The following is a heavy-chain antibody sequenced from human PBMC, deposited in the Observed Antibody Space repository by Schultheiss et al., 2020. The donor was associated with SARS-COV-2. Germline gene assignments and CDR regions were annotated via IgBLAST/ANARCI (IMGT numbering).Heavy chain of an antibody. V-gene: IGHV4-59*01. J-gene: IGHJ4*02. CDR2: IYYNGST. Sequence: SETLSLTCTVSGGSISSYYWSWIRQPPGKGLEWIGYIYYNGSTNYNPSLKSRVTISVDTSKNQFSLKLSSVTAADTAVYYCASYCSSTSCYDSFDYWGQGTLVTVSS. CDR3: ASYCSSTSCYDSFDY. CDR1: GGSISSYY. D-gene: IGHD2-2*01.